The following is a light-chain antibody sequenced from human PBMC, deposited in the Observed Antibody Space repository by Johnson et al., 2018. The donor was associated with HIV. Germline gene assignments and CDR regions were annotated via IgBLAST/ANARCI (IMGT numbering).Light chain of an antibody. CDR3: GIWDGRLSAYV. CDR2: END. V-gene: IGLV1-51*02. Sequence: QSVLTQPPSVSAAPGQKDTISCSGSSSNVGNNYVSWYQQLPGTAPRLLIYENDKRPSGIPDRFSGSKSGTSATLGITGPQPGDEADYYCGIWDGRLSAYVFGTGTKVTVL. CDR1: SSNVGNNY. J-gene: IGLJ1*01.